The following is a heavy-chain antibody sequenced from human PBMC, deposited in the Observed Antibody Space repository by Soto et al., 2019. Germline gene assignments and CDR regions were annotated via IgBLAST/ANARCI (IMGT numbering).Heavy chain of an antibody. V-gene: IGHV3-11*01. Sequence: GSLRLSCAASGFTFSDYYMSWIRQAPGKGLEWVSYISSSGSTIYYADSVKGRFTIARDNAKNSLYLQMNSLRAEGTAVDYCARAKQDSSSTCCTNDHCFDLWDKGTLVTASS. D-gene: IGHD2-2*01. CDR2: ISSSGSTI. J-gene: IGHJ5*01. CDR3: ARAKQDSSSTCCTNDHCFDL. CDR1: GFTFSDYY.